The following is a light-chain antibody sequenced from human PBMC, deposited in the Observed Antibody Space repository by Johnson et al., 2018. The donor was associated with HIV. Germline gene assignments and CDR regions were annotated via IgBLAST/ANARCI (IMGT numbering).Light chain of an antibody. V-gene: IGLV1-51*01. Sequence: QSVLTQPPSVSAAPGQKVTISCSGTSSNIGNNYVSWYQQFTGTAPKLLIYDNNRRPSGIPDRFSGSKSGTSAALGITGVQTGDEADYYCGTWDSSLSANVFGTGTRVTVL. J-gene: IGLJ1*01. CDR1: SSNIGNNY. CDR2: DNN. CDR3: GTWDSSLSANV.